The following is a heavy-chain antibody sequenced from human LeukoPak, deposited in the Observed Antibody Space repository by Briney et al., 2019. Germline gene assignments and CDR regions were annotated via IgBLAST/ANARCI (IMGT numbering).Heavy chain of an antibody. D-gene: IGHD2-2*01. Sequence: SQTLSLTCAVSGGSISSGGYSWSWIRQPPGKGLEWIGYIYHSGSTYYNPSLKSRVTISVDRSKNQFSLKLSSVTAADTAMYYCARSWLGYCSSTSCGAFDIWGQGTMVTVSS. CDR3: ARSWLGYCSSTSCGAFDI. J-gene: IGHJ3*02. CDR2: IYHSGST. V-gene: IGHV4-30-2*01. CDR1: GGSISSGGYS.